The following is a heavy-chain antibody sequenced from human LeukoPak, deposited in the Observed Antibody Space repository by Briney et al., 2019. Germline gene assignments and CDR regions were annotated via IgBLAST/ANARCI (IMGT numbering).Heavy chain of an antibody. J-gene: IGHJ4*02. D-gene: IGHD2-2*01. CDR3: TRVGGYQLPKFDY. CDR1: GFNFNTYA. CDR2: ISSSSSTI. Sequence: GGSLRLSCAASGFNFNTYAMNWVRQAPGKGLQWISYISSSSSTIYYADSVKGRFSISRDNAKNSVYLEMNSPGDEDTAVYYCTRVGGYQLPKFDYWGRGTLVTVSS. V-gene: IGHV3-48*02.